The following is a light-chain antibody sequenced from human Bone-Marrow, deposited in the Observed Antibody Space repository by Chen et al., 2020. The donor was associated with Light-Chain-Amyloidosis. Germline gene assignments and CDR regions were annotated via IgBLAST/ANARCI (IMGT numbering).Light chain of an antibody. Sequence: QSALTQPASVSGSPAQSLPISCTGTSSEVGGDNHVSWYQQHPDRAPKLMIYEVTNRPSWVPDRFSGSKSDNTASLTISGLQTEDEADYFCSSYTITNTLVFGSGTRVTVL. J-gene: IGLJ1*01. CDR1: SSEVGGDNH. CDR3: SSYTITNTLV. V-gene: IGLV2-14*01. CDR2: EVT.